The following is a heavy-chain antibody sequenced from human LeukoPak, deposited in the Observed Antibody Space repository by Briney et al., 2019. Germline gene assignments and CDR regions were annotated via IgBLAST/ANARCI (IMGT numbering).Heavy chain of an antibody. Sequence: GASVKVSCKASGGTFSSYAISWVRQAPGQGLEWMGGIIPIFGTANYAQKFQGRVTITADESTSTAYMELSSLRSEDTAVYYCARPIRTTGQEGGYWGQRTLVTVSS. CDR2: IIPIFGTA. D-gene: IGHD1-14*01. CDR1: GGTFSSYA. J-gene: IGHJ4*02. V-gene: IGHV1-69*13. CDR3: ARPIRTTGQEGGY.